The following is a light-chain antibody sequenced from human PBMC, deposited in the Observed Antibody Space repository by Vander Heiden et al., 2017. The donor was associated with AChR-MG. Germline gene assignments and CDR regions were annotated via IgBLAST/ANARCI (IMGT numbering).Light chain of an antibody. J-gene: IGKJ1*01. CDR2: DTF. CDR3: QLRSI. Sequence: EILLTQSPATLSLSPGERATLSCRASQSVGGYLAWYQQKPGQAPSLIIYDTFNRATGIPARFSGSGSGTDFTLTINSLEPEDFAGYYCQLRSIFGHGTRVDIK. V-gene: IGKV3-11*01. CDR1: QSVGGY.